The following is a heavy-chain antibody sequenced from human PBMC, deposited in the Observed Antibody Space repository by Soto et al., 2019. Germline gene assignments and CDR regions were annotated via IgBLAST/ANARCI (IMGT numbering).Heavy chain of an antibody. CDR1: GFTFSSYA. J-gene: IGHJ4*02. V-gene: IGHV3-23*01. Sequence: EVQLLESGGGLVQPGGSLRLSCAASGFTFSSYAMSWVRQAPGKGLEWVSAISGSGGSTYYADSVKGRFTISRDNSKNTLDLQMNSLRAEDTAVYYCANSKRGQWLVRCGFDYWGQGTLVTVSS. CDR2: ISGSGGST. D-gene: IGHD6-19*01. CDR3: ANSKRGQWLVRCGFDY.